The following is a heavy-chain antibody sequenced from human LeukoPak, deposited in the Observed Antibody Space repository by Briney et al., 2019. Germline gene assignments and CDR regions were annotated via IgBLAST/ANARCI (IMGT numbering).Heavy chain of an antibody. CDR3: ARRPYYDILTGYFSCLDY. CDR1: GYSISSGYY. J-gene: IGHJ4*02. V-gene: IGHV4-38-2*02. Sequence: PSETLSLTCTVCGYSISSGYYWGWIRQPPGQGLEWIGSIYHSGRTFYNPSLKSRVTISVDTSKNQFSLKLSSVTAADTAVYYCARRPYYDILTGYFSCLDYWGQGTLVTVSS. CDR2: IYHSGRT. D-gene: IGHD3-9*01.